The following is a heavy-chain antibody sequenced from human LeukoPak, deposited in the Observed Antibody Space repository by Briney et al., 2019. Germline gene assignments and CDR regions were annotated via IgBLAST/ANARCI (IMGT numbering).Heavy chain of an antibody. CDR2: IYCSGSS. J-gene: IGHJ4*02. D-gene: IGHD5-12*01. V-gene: IGHV4-31*03. Sequence: PSETLSLTCTVSGGSISSGGYYWSWIRQHPGKGLEWIGYIYCSGSSYYNPSLKSRVTISVDTSKNQFSLKLSSVTAADTAVYYCARGGVATLFDYWGQGTLVTVSS. CDR3: ARGGVATLFDY. CDR1: GGSISSGGYY.